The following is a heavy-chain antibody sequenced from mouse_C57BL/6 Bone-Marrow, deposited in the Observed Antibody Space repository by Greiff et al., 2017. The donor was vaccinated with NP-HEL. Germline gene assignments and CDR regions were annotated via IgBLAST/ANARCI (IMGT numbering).Heavy chain of an antibody. J-gene: IGHJ4*01. D-gene: IGHD2-5*01. CDR3: ARDSNLLLYAMDY. CDR2: IHPNSGST. V-gene: IGHV1-64*01. CDR1: GYTFTSYW. Sequence: QVQLQQPGAELVKPGASVKLSCKASGYTFTSYWMHWVKQRPGQGLEWIGMIHPNSGSTNYNEKFKSKATLTVDKSSNSANMQLRILTSEYSAFYYCARDSNLLLYAMDYWGQGTSVTVSS.